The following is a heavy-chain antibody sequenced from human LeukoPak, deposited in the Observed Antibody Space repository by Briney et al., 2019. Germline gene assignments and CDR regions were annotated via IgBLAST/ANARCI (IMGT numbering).Heavy chain of an antibody. CDR3: ARGGPGTGMDY. CDR1: GFTFSSLW. Sequence: GGSLRLSCVASGFTFSSLWMHWVRQAPGKGLVWVSRINNDEITTTYADSVKGRFTISRDNAKNTLYLQMNSLRAEDTAIYYCARGGPGTGMDYWGQGTLVTVSS. D-gene: IGHD1-1*01. CDR2: INNDEITT. J-gene: IGHJ4*02. V-gene: IGHV3-74*01.